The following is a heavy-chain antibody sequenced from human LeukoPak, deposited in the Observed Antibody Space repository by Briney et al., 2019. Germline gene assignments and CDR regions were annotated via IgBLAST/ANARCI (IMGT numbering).Heavy chain of an antibody. J-gene: IGHJ6*03. CDR3: ASEQQYYYYMDV. CDR1: GGSISSSSYY. V-gene: IGHV4-39*07. CDR2: IYYSGST. D-gene: IGHD1-1*01. Sequence: PSETLSLTCTVSGGSISSSSYYWGWIRQPPGKGLEWIGSIYYSGSTYYNPSLKSRVTMSVDTSKNQFSLKLSSVTAADTAVYYCASEQQYYYYMDVWGKGTTVTVSS.